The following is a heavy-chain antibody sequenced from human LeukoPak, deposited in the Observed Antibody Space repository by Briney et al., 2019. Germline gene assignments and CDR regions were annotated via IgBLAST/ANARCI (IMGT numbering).Heavy chain of an antibody. CDR1: GFTFSNYA. D-gene: IGHD6-13*01. V-gene: IGHV3-23*01. J-gene: IGHJ6*03. Sequence: GGSLRLSCAASGFTFSNYAMNWVRQAPGTGLEWVSAIRGGGGSTYYADSVKGRFTISRDNSKNTLYLQMNSLRAEDTAVYYCARSAAGSYYYYYYMDVWGKGTTVTVSS. CDR3: ARSAAGSYYYYYYMDV. CDR2: IRGGGGST.